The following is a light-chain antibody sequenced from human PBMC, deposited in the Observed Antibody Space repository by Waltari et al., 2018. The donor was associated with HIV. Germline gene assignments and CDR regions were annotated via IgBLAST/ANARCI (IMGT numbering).Light chain of an antibody. J-gene: IGKJ1*01. CDR2: GAS. V-gene: IGKV3-20*01. CDR3: QQYGTSPWT. CDR1: QSISRSD. Sequence: EIVLTQSPGTLSLSPGERATLFCRASQSISRSDLAWYQQTPGQAPRLLIYGASSRATDIPDRFTGSGSGTEFTLTISRLEPEDFVIYYCQQYGTSPWTFGQGTKVEIK.